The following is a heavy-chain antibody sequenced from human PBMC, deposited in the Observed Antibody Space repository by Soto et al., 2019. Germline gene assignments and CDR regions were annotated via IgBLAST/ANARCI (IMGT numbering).Heavy chain of an antibody. V-gene: IGHV3-23*01. D-gene: IGHD6-19*01. CDR1: GFTFSSYA. Sequence: GGSLRLSCAASGFTFSSYAMSWVRQAPGKGLEWVSAISGSGGSTYYADSVKGRFTISRDNSKNTLYLQMNSLRAEDTAVYYCAKGIAVAGIFYYGMDVWGQGTKVTVSS. J-gene: IGHJ6*02. CDR2: ISGSGGST. CDR3: AKGIAVAGIFYYGMDV.